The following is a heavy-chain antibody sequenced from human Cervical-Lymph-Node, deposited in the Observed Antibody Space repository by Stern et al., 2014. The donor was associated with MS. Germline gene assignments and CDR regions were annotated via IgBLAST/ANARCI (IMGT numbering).Heavy chain of an antibody. Sequence: EVQLVQSGAEVKKPGESLKISCKGSGYSFTNYWIGWVRQMPGKGLEYMGIIYPGDSDTRYSPSFQGQVTFSADKSISTAYLQWSSLKASDTAIYYCARHDAYGDDTKGFDSWGQGTLVTVSS. J-gene: IGHJ4*02. V-gene: IGHV5-51*01. CDR1: GYSFTNYW. CDR2: IYPGDSDT. D-gene: IGHD4-17*01. CDR3: ARHDAYGDDTKGFDS.